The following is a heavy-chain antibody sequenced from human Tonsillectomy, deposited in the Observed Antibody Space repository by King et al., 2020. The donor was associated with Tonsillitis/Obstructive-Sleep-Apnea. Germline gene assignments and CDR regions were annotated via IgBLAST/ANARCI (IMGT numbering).Heavy chain of an antibody. CDR2: ISAYNGNT. V-gene: IGHV1-18*01. J-gene: IGHJ4*02. CDR3: ARDSMSHYYDSSGYYTFDY. CDR1: GYRFTSYG. D-gene: IGHD3-22*01. Sequence: VQLVESGAEVKKPGASVKVSCTASGYRFTSYGISWVRQAPGQGLEWMGWISAYNGNTNYAQRLQARVTMTTDTSTSTAYMDLRSLRSDDTAVYYCARDSMSHYYDSSGYYTFDYWGQGTLVTVSS.